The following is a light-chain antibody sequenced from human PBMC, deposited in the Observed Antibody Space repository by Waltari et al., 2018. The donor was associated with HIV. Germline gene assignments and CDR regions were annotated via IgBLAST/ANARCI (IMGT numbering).Light chain of an antibody. J-gene: IGKJ5*01. Sequence: EIVLTQSPGTLSLSPGERATLSCRASPSLSSSYLTWYQQKPGQAPRLLIYGASSSATGIPDRFSGSGSGTDFTLTISRLEPEDFAVYYCQQYGGSPPGVTFGQGTRLEIK. V-gene: IGKV3-20*01. CDR2: GAS. CDR3: QQYGGSPPGVT. CDR1: PSLSSSY.